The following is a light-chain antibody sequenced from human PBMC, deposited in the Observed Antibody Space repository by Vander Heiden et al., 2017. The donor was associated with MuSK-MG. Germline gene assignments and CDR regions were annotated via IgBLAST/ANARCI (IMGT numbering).Light chain of an antibody. CDR3: QQSYCTPPIT. J-gene: IGKJ5*01. V-gene: IGKV1-39*01. CDR2: AAS. Sequence: DTHMTHPPSSLSASVGDRVTITCRASQSISSYLNWYQQKPGKAPKLLIYAASSLQSGVPSRFSGSGCGTDFTLTISSRQPEDFATYYCQQSYCTPPITFGQGTQVEIK. CDR1: QSISSY.